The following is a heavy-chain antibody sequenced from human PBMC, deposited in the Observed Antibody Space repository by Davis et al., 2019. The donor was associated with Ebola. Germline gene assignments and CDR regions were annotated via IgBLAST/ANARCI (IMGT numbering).Heavy chain of an antibody. D-gene: IGHD1-26*01. CDR2: ISADNGNT. CDR1: GYTFSTYG. Sequence: ASVKVSCKASGYTFSTYGLSWVRQAPGQGLEWMGYISADNGNTNYAQKFQGRVTMTTDTSTSTAYMELRNLRSDDTAVYYCARGTSGSFDYWGQGTLVTVSS. V-gene: IGHV1-18*01. J-gene: IGHJ4*02. CDR3: ARGTSGSFDY.